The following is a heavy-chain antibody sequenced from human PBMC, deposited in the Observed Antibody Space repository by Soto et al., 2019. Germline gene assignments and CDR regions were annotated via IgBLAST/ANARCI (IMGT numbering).Heavy chain of an antibody. J-gene: IGHJ3*02. D-gene: IGHD6-19*01. CDR1: GYTFTGYN. Sequence: ASVKVSCKASGYTFTGYNILWVRQAPGQGLEWMGWINPKSGGTNSAQKFQGRVTMTRDTSISTAYMELSRLRSDDTAVYYCATPAVAEGSALDAFDIWGQGTMVTVSS. CDR2: INPKSGGT. V-gene: IGHV1-2*02. CDR3: ATPAVAEGSALDAFDI.